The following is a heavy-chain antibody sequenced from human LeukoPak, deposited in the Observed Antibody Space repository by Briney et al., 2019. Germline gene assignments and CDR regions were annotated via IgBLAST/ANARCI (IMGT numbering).Heavy chain of an antibody. D-gene: IGHD6-13*01. CDR3: ARDRQQLVFYYYYLDV. CDR2: INPNSGGT. CDR1: GYTFTGYN. J-gene: IGHJ6*03. Sequence: ASVKVSCEASGYTFTGYNMHWGRQAPGQGLEWMGRINPNSGGTNYAQKFQGRVTMTRDTSISTAYMGLSRLRSDDTAVYYCARDRQQLVFYYYYLDVWGKGTTVTVSS. V-gene: IGHV1-2*06.